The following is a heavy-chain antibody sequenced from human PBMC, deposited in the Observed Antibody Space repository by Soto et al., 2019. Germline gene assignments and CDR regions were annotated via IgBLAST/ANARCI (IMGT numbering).Heavy chain of an antibody. CDR2: IYYSGST. D-gene: IGHD2-2*01. V-gene: IGHV4-61*01. CDR1: GGSVSGGSYY. CDR3: ARGLDCSSTSCYFDY. Sequence: PSETLSLTCTVSGGSVSGGSYYWSWIRQPPGKGLEWIGYIYYSGSTNYNPSLKSRVTISVDTSKNQFSLKLSSVTAADTAVYYCARGLDCSSTSCYFDYWGQGTLVTVSS. J-gene: IGHJ4*02.